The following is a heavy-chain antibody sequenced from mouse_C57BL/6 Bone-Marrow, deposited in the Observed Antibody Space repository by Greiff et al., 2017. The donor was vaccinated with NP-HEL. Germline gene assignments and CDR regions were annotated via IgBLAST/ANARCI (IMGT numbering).Heavy chain of an antibody. V-gene: IGHV14-4*01. CDR1: GFNIKDDY. J-gene: IGHJ3*01. D-gene: IGHD1-1*02. CDR3: TLWPFAY. Sequence: VQLQQSGAELVRPGASVKLSCTASGFNIKDDYMHWVKQRPEQGLEWIGWIDPENGDTEYASKFQGKATITADTSSNTAYLPLSSLTSEDTAVYYCTLWPFAYWGQGTLVTVSA. CDR2: IDPENGDT.